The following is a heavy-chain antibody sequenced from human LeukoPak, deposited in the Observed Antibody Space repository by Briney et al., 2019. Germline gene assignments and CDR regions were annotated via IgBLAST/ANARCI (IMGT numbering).Heavy chain of an antibody. V-gene: IGHV3-74*01. Sequence: GGSLRLSCAASGYTFSDNWMHWVRQAPGKGLVWVSRIEGDGTGTVYADSVKGRFTISRDNAKNTLYLQMNSLRAEDTAVYYCTRDYYYRMDVWGKGTTVTVSS. CDR1: GYTFSDNW. CDR2: IEGDGTGT. J-gene: IGHJ6*04. CDR3: TRDYYYRMDV.